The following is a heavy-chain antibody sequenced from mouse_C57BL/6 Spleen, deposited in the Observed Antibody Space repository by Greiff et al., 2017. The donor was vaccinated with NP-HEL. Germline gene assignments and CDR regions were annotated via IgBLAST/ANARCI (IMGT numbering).Heavy chain of an antibody. V-gene: IGHV1-7*01. D-gene: IGHD2-4*01. CDR3: ARIYYDYDEGFAY. CDR2: INPSSGYT. CDR1: GYTFTSYW. J-gene: IGHJ3*01. Sequence: QVHVKQSGAELAKPGASVKLSCKASGYTFTSYWMHWVKQRPGQGLEWIGYINPSSGYTKYNQKFKDKATLTADKSSSTAYMQLSSLTYEDSAVYYCARIYYDYDEGFAYWGQGTLVTVSA.